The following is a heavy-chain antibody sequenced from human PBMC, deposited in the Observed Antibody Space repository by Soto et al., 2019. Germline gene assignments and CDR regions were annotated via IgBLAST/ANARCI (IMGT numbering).Heavy chain of an antibody. J-gene: IGHJ6*02. CDR3: AVTDLPFRPLTEPTENGMDV. Sequence: ELVQSGPEAREPGTSVKVSCRASGFSFGDSAVQWVRQGRGQRLEWIGWIVVVNGNTNYAQKLEGRVTLPRDASTSTSHMELTSLSSEDTAVYFCAVTDLPFRPLTEPTENGMDVWGQGTTVTVSS. CDR2: IVVVNGNT. CDR1: GFSFGDSA. D-gene: IGHD3-3*02. V-gene: IGHV1-58*01.